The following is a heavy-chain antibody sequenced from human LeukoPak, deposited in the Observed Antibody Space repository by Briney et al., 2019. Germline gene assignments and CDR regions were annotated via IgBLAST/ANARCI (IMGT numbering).Heavy chain of an antibody. J-gene: IGHJ4*02. D-gene: IGHD6-6*01. Sequence: SGGSLRLSCAASGFTFSTFSINWVRQAPGKGLEWVSSISSSSSYIYYADSVKGRFTISRDNAKNSLYLQMNSLRAEDTAVYYCARDTLYDPYSSSGEFDYWGQGTLVTVSS. CDR2: ISSSSSYI. CDR3: ARDTLYDPYSSSGEFDY. V-gene: IGHV3-21*01. CDR1: GFTFSTFS.